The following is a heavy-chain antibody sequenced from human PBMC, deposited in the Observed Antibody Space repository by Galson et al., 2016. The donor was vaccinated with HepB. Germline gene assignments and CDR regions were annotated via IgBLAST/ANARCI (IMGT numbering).Heavy chain of an antibody. CDR3: ARRTAARGLAFDI. V-gene: IGHV3-23*01. D-gene: IGHD6-6*01. J-gene: IGHJ3*02. CDR1: GFTFSSYA. CDR2: ISGSGDNT. Sequence: SLRLSCAASGFTFSSYAMSWVRRAPGKGLEWVSGISGSGDNTYYADSVKGRFTISRDNSKNALYLQMNSLRAEDTAVYYCARRTAARGLAFDIWGHGTMVTVSS.